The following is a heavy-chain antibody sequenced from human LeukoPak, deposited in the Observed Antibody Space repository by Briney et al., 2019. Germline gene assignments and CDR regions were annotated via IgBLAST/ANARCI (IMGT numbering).Heavy chain of an antibody. D-gene: IGHD3-10*01. CDR2: IYTSGST. Sequence: SETLSLTCTVSGGSISSYYWSWIRQPAGKGLEWIGRIYTSGSTNYNPSLKSRVTMSVDTSKNQFSLKLSSVTAADTAVYYCAREFPYYYGSGSLAWFDPWGQGTLVTVSS. CDR3: AREFPYYYGSGSLAWFDP. J-gene: IGHJ5*02. CDR1: GGSISSYY. V-gene: IGHV4-4*07.